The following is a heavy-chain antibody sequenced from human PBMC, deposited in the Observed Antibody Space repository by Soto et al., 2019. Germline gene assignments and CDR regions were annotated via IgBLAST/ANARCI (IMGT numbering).Heavy chain of an antibody. Sequence: ASVKVSCKASGYTFTSYYIHWVRQAPGQGLEWMGVFDPSGVTTNYAQKFQGRVTITRDTSTSTVYMDLTSLRSDDTAVYYCARGYRGAFEIWGQGTLVTVSS. CDR2: FDPSGVTT. V-gene: IGHV1-46*01. CDR3: ARGYRGAFEI. CDR1: GYTFTSYY. D-gene: IGHD2-2*02. J-gene: IGHJ3*02.